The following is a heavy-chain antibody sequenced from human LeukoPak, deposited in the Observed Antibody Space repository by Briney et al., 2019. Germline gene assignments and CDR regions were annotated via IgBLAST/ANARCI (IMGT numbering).Heavy chain of an antibody. Sequence: PSETLSLTCTVSGGSISSGGYYWSWIRQHPGKGLEWIGYIYYSGSTYYNPSLKSRVTISVDTSKNQFSLKLSSVTAADTAVYYCARSDYGSGSKPVDYWGQGTLVTVSS. CDR2: IYYSGST. CDR1: GGSISSGGYY. V-gene: IGHV4-31*03. J-gene: IGHJ4*02. CDR3: ARSDYGSGSKPVDY. D-gene: IGHD3-10*01.